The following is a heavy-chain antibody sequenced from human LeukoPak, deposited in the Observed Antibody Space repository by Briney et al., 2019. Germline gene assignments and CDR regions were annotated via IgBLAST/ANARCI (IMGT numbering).Heavy chain of an antibody. CDR1: RYTFTDFY. D-gene: IGHD5-18*01. Sequence: ASVKVSCKTSRYTFTDFYFYWLRQAPGQGLEWVGWIFPRNGDTNYAQKFQDRVTLTRDTSISTAYMELSRLTSDDTAIYYCARDGDSPMVDFDYWGQGTLVTVSS. J-gene: IGHJ4*02. V-gene: IGHV1-2*02. CDR2: IFPRNGDT. CDR3: ARDGDSPMVDFDY.